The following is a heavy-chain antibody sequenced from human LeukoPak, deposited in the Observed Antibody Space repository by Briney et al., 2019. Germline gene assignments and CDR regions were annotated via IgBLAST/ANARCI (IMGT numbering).Heavy chain of an antibody. Sequence: GGSLRLSCAASGFPFSSYTTSWVRQAPGKGLEWISSISHDRTATFYAESVKGRFTISRDNAQNSLYLQMNSLRDEDTAVYYCAAQKGMDYWGQGTLVTVSS. CDR1: GFPFSSYT. CDR2: ISHDRTAT. J-gene: IGHJ4*02. CDR3: AAQKGMDY. V-gene: IGHV3-48*02.